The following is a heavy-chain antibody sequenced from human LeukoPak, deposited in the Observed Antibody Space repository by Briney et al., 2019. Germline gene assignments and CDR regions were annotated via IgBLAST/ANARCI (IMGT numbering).Heavy chain of an antibody. CDR1: GYTFTGYY. CDR2: INPNSGGT. D-gene: IGHD3-9*01. V-gene: IGHV1-2*02. CDR3: ARDLYDILTGYSPRDAFDI. J-gene: IGHJ3*02. Sequence: ASVKVSCKASGYTFTGYYMHWVRQAPGQGLEWMGWINPNSGGTNYAQKFQGRVTMTRDTSISTAYMELRSLRSDDTAVYYCARDLYDILTGYSPRDAFDIWGQGTMVTVSS.